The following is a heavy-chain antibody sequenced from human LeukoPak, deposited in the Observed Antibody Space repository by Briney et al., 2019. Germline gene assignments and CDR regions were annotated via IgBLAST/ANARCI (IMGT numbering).Heavy chain of an antibody. CDR2: IYYTGTT. CDR1: GGSINSNSHH. J-gene: IGHJ4*02. D-gene: IGHD3-9*01. Sequence: SETLSLTCSVSGGSINSNSHHWDWIRQAPGKGLEWIGNIYYTGTTSYNPSLKSRVTISVDTSKNQFSLRLSSVTAADTAVYYCTRRGDILTDYAFDYWGQGTLVTVSS. CDR3: TRRGDILTDYAFDY. V-gene: IGHV4-39*01.